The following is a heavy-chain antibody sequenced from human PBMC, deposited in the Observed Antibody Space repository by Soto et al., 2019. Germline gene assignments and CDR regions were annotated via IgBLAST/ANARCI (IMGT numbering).Heavy chain of an antibody. CDR1: GDSASSKSAA. J-gene: IGHJ5*01. Sequence: PSQTLSLTCAISGDSASSKSAAWNWIRQSPSRGLEWLGRTYYRSKWSTDYAVSVKSRITINPDTSKNQFSLQLNSVTPEDTAVYYCTRALSGSYDSWGQGTLVTVSS. CDR3: TRALSGSYDS. D-gene: IGHD1-26*01. V-gene: IGHV6-1*01. CDR2: TYYRSKWST.